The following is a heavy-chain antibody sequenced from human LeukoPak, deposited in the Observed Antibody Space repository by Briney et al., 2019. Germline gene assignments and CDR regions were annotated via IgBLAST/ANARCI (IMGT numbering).Heavy chain of an antibody. CDR1: GGSISSGGYY. J-gene: IGHJ5*02. Sequence: SETLSLTCTVSGGSISSGGYYWSWIRQHPGKGLEWIGYIYYSGSTYYNPSFKSRVTISVDTSKNQFSLKLSSVTAADTAVYYCARDNAELPYNWFDPWGQGTLVTVSS. CDR2: IYYSGST. D-gene: IGHD1-14*01. V-gene: IGHV4-31*03. CDR3: ARDNAELPYNWFDP.